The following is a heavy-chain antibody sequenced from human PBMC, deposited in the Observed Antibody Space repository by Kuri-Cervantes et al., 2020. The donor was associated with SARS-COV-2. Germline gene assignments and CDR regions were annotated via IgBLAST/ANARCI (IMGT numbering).Heavy chain of an antibody. D-gene: IGHD2-21*01. Sequence: GESLKISCAASGFTFSRYAMHWVRQAPGKGLEWVAVISYDGSNKYYADSVKGRFTISRDNSKSTLYLQVNSLRAEDTAVYYCASKFPGHHPFDFWGQGTLVTVSS. CDR1: GFTFSRYA. CDR2: ISYDGSNK. V-gene: IGHV3-30-3*01. CDR3: ASKFPGHHPFDF. J-gene: IGHJ4*02.